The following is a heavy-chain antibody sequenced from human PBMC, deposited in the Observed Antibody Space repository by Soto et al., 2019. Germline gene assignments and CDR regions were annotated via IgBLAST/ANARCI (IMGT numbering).Heavy chain of an antibody. J-gene: IGHJ5*02. CDR3: ARVIPGAEAWFHP. CDR1: GNTFTNVG. D-gene: IGHD2-2*01. V-gene: IGHV1-18*01. Sequence: QGQLVQSGVEVKKPGASVKVSCSASGNTFTNVGVTWVRQAPGQGLEWMGWISPYTDNPSYAQKFHGRVTMTIDTTTSTAYLDLRSLTSDETDVYYWARVIPGAEAWFHPWGQGTLVTVSS. CDR2: ISPYTDNP.